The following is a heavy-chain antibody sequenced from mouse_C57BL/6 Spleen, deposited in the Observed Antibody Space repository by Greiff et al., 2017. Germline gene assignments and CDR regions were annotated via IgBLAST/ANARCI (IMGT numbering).Heavy chain of an antibody. V-gene: IGHV5-16*01. CDR1: GFTFSDYY. J-gene: IGHJ3*01. D-gene: IGHD1-1*01. Sequence: EVKLMESEGGLVQPGSSMKLSCTASGFTFSDYYMAWVRQVPEKGLEWVANINYDGSSPYYLDSLKSRFIISRDNAKNILYLQMSSLKSEDTATYYCARGGDYGSRFTFAYWGQGTLVTVSA. CDR3: ARGGDYGSRFTFAY. CDR2: INYDGSSP.